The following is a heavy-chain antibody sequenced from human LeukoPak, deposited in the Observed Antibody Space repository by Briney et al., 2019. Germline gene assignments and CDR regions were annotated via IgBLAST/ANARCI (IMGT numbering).Heavy chain of an antibody. CDR2: IYYNGST. D-gene: IGHD5-12*01. CDR3: ARGTYSGYDLDY. CDR1: GASISNGAYY. Sequence: SQTLSLTCTVSGASISNGAYYWSWIRQHPGKGLEWVGYIYYNGSTYYHPSLKSRVIISVGTSKNQFSLKLSSVTAADTAVYYCARGTYSGYDLDYWGQGTLVTVSS. J-gene: IGHJ4*02. V-gene: IGHV4-31*03.